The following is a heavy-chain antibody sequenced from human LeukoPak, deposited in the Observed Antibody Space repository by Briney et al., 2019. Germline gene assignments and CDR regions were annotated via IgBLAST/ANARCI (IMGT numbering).Heavy chain of an antibody. J-gene: IGHJ4*02. Sequence: PSETLSLTCTVSGGSMSPYHWGWIRQPPGKGLEWIGYIYYSGSTNYNPSLKSRVTISVDTSKNQFSLKLSSVTAADTAVYYCASSGGMGYFDYWGQGTLVTVSS. V-gene: IGHV4-59*01. CDR2: IYYSGST. CDR1: GGSMSPYH. CDR3: ASSGGMGYFDY.